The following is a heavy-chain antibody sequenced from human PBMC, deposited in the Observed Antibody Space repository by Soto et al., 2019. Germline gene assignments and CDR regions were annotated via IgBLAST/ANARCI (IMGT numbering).Heavy chain of an antibody. J-gene: IGHJ6*02. CDR2: ISAYNGNT. D-gene: IGHD6-13*01. Sequence: ASVKVSCKASGYTFTSYGISWVRQAPGQGLEWMGWISAYNGNTNYAQSLQGRVTMTTDTSTSTAYMELRSLRSDDTAVYYCARDIMQQLVRYYYYYGMDVWGQGTTVTVSS. CDR3: ARDIMQQLVRYYYYYGMDV. CDR1: GYTFTSYG. V-gene: IGHV1-18*01.